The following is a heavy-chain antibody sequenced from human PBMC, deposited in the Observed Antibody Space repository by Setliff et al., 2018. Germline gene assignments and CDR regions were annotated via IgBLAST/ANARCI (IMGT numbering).Heavy chain of an antibody. J-gene: IGHJ4*02. CDR3: VRGLNSESWTFRY. CDR2: IYTRGST. V-gene: IGHV4-61*09. CDR1: GDSITSGSYY. Sequence: SETLSLTCTVSGDSITSGSYYWSWIRQPAGKGLEWIGQIYTRGSTNENPSLKSRVTISVDTSKNQVSLRLTSVTAADTAIYYCVRGLNSESWTFRYWSQGILVTVSS. D-gene: IGHD1-26*01.